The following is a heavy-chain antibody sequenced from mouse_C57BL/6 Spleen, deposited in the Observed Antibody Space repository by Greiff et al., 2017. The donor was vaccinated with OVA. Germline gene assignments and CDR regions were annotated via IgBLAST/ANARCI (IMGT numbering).Heavy chain of an antibody. CDR3: ARRGYGSPFDY. D-gene: IGHD1-1*01. J-gene: IGHJ2*01. Sequence: VQRVESGAELMKPGASVTLSCKATGYTFPGYWLEWVKQRPGHGLEWIGEILPGSGSTNYNEKFKGKATFTADTSSNTAYMQLSSLTTQVSAIYYCARRGYGSPFDYWGQGTTLTVSS. V-gene: IGHV1-9*01. CDR1: GYTFPGYW. CDR2: ILPGSGST.